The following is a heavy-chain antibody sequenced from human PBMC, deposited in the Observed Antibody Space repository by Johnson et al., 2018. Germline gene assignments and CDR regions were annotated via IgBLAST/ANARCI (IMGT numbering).Heavy chain of an antibody. CDR2: ISYDGSNK. D-gene: IGHD3-10*01. CDR1: GFTFSSYA. V-gene: IGHV3-30-3*01. CDR3: ARDSGSGSYYYYYYMDV. J-gene: IGHJ6*03. Sequence: QVQLVQSGGGVVQPGRSLRLSCAASGFTFSSYAMHWVRQAPGKGLEWVAVISYDGSNKYYADSVKGRFTISRDNPKNTLYLQMNSLRVEDTSVYYVARDSGSGSYYYYYYMDVWGKGTTVTVSS.